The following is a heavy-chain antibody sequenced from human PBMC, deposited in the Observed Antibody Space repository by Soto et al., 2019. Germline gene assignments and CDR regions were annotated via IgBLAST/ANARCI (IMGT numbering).Heavy chain of an antibody. CDR1: GYTFTSYG. CDR2: ISAYNGNT. V-gene: IGHV1-18*01. CDR3: ARRWLGSYYSYMDV. Sequence: ASVKVSCKASGYTFTSYGISWVRQAPGQGLEWMGWISAYNGNTNYAQKLQGRVTMTTDTSTSTAYMELRSLRSDDTAVYYCARRWLGSYYSYMDVWGKGTTVTVSS. D-gene: IGHD6-19*01. J-gene: IGHJ6*03.